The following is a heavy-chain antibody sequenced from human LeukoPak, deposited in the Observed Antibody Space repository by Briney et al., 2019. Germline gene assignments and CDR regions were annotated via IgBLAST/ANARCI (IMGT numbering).Heavy chain of an antibody. Sequence: TGGSLRLSCAASGFTFSSYGMHWVRQAPGKGLEWVAVISYDGSNKYYADSVKGRFTISRDNSKNTLYLQMNSLRAEDTAVYYCAKERKEIQLWPNYYYYYYMDVWGKGTTVTVSS. V-gene: IGHV3-30*18. J-gene: IGHJ6*03. CDR2: ISYDGSNK. CDR3: AKERKEIQLWPNYYYYYYMDV. D-gene: IGHD5-18*01. CDR1: GFTFSSYG.